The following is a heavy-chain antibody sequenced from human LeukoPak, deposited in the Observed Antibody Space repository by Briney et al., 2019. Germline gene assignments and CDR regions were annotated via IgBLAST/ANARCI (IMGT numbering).Heavy chain of an antibody. J-gene: IGHJ4*02. D-gene: IGHD6-13*01. V-gene: IGHV3-23*01. CDR1: GSTFSSSA. CDR2: ISGSSDTT. CDR3: ARGTISTWYTD. Sequence: GRSLRLSCAASGSTFSSSAMSWVRQAPGKGMEWVSLISGSSDTTYYADSVKGRSTISRDSSKNTLYLQMNSLRAEDTAVYYCARGTISTWYTDWGQGTLVTVSS.